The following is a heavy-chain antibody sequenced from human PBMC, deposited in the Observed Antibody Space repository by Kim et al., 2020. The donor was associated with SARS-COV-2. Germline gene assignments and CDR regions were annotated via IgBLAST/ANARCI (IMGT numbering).Heavy chain of an antibody. D-gene: IGHD2-15*01. Sequence: DAVKGRFTISRDNSKNALYLQMNSLRAEDTAVYYCARERVVPHYVYYLDYWGQGTLVTVSS. CDR3: ARERVVPHYVYYLDY. J-gene: IGHJ4*02. V-gene: IGHV3-30*07.